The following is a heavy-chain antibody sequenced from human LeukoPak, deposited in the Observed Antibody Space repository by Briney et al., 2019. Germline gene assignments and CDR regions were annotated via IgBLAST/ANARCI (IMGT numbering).Heavy chain of an antibody. Sequence: GGSLRLSCAAAELTVSSNYMTWVRQAPGKGLEWVSVFYNGINTYYADSVKGRFTTSRDNSKNTLYLQMNSLRVEDTAVYFCARVGSGNTYGYADYWGQGTLVTVSS. V-gene: IGHV3-66*01. CDR2: FYNGINT. CDR3: ARVGSGNTYGYADY. CDR1: ELTVSSNY. D-gene: IGHD5-18*01. J-gene: IGHJ4*02.